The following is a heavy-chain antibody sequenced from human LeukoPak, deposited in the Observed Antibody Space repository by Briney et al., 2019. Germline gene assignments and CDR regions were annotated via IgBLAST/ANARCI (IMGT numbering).Heavy chain of an antibody. Sequence: PSGTLSLTCAVSGGSISSSNWWSWVRQPPGKGLEWIGEIYHSGSTNYNPSLKSRVTISVDKSKNQFSLKLSSVTAADTAVYYCARVVLRYFDWSNAFDIWGQGTMVTVSS. CDR3: ARVVLRYFDWSNAFDI. D-gene: IGHD3-9*01. J-gene: IGHJ3*02. CDR2: IYHSGST. CDR1: GGSISSSNW. V-gene: IGHV4-4*02.